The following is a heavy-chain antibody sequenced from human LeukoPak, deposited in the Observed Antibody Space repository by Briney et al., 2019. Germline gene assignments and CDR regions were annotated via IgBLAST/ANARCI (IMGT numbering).Heavy chain of an antibody. CDR1: GASISNYY. J-gene: IGHJ2*01. D-gene: IGHD4-23*01. Sequence: PSETLSLTCTVSGASISNYYWSWIRQPPGKGLEWIGYIFYSGSTNYNPSLKSRVTISLATSKNQFSLQLWSVTAADTAVYYCARFTTVVPAFWYFDLWGRGTLVTVSS. CDR3: ARFTTVVPAFWYFDL. CDR2: IFYSGST. V-gene: IGHV4-59*08.